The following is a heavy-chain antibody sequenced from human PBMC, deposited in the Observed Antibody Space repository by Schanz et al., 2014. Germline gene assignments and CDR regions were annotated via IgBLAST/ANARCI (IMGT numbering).Heavy chain of an antibody. CDR1: GFTFNTSW. J-gene: IGHJ6*02. CDR2: VSRDGSET. V-gene: IGHV3-74*01. CDR3: ARGASRDYFAMDV. Sequence: EVQLVTSGGDLVQPGGSLRLSCAASGFTFNTSWFHCVRQPPGKGLLWVSRVSRDGSETTYVDSVRGRFTISRDTAKNTVFLQMNNLRAEDTAVYYCARGASRDYFAMDVWGQGTTVTVSS.